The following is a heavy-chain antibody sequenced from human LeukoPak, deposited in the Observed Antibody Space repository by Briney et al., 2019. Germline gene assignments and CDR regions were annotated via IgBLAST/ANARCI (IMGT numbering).Heavy chain of an antibody. CDR1: GFTFSSDA. Sequence: GGSLRLSCAASGFTFSSDAMHWVGEAAGKGVEWGAGISYDGSKKYYADSVKGRFTISRDKVNKSLYLQKNSLRAEGTAVYYCARRGRWYPAYWAQGPLVTVSP. D-gene: IGHD6-13*01. CDR3: ARRGRWYPAY. J-gene: IGHJ4*02. CDR2: ISYDGSKK. V-gene: IGHV3-30-3*01.